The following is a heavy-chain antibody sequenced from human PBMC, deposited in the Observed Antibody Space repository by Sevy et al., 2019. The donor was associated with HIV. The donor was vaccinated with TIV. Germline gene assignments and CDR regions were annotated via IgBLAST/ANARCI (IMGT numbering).Heavy chain of an antibody. J-gene: IGHJ6*02. Sequence: GGSLRLSCAASGFTFNNYDMYWVRQATGKGLEWVSAIGIAGDSFYPVSMKGRFTISRDNANNSLYLQMNSLRAGDTAIYYCAKAQVAGWVRGDRYGMDVWGQGTTVTVSS. CDR3: AKAQVAGWVRGDRYGMDV. V-gene: IGHV3-13*01. D-gene: IGHD6-13*01. CDR2: IGIAGDS. CDR1: GFTFNNYD.